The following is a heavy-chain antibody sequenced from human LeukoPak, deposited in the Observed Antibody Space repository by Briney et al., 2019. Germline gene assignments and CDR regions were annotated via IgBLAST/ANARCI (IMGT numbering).Heavy chain of an antibody. CDR3: AKSPSTGVVVPAVMQLYFDY. CDR1: GFTFSSYA. V-gene: IGHV3-23*01. J-gene: IGHJ4*02. Sequence: AGGSLRLSCAASGFTFSSYAMSWVRQAPGKGLEWVSAISGSGGSTYYADSVKGRFTISRDNSKNTLYLQMNSLRAEDTAVYYCAKSPSTGVVVPAVMQLYFDYWGQGTLVTVSS. D-gene: IGHD2-2*01. CDR2: ISGSGGST.